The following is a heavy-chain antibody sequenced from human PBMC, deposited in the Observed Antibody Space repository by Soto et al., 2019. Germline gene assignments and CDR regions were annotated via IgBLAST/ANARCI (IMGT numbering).Heavy chain of an antibody. CDR1: GGSFSGYH. CDR3: ARGPRRYYYYYGMDV. Sequence: PSETLSLTCAVYGGSFSGYHWSWIRQPPGKGLEWIGEINHSGSTNYNPPLKSRVTISVDTSKNQFSLKLSSVTAADTAVYYCARGPRRYYYYYGMDVWGQGTTVTVS. CDR2: INHSGST. J-gene: IGHJ6*02. V-gene: IGHV4-34*01.